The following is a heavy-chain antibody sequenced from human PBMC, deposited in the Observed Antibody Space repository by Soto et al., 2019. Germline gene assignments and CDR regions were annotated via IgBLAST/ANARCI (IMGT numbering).Heavy chain of an antibody. CDR2: ISAYNGNT. J-gene: IGHJ5*02. CDR3: ARFRNCISTSCPVWFDP. CDR1: GYTFTSYG. D-gene: IGHD2-2*01. Sequence: ASVKVSCKASGYTFTSYGISWVRQAPGQGLEWMGWISAYNGNTNYAQKLQGRVTMTTDTSTSTAYMELRSLRSGDTAVYYCARFRNCISTSCPVWFDPWGQGTLVTVSS. V-gene: IGHV1-18*01.